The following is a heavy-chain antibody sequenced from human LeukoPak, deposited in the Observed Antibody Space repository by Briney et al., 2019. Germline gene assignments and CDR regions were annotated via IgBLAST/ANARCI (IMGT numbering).Heavy chain of an antibody. CDR3: ATSKGYCGYDIDY. J-gene: IGHJ4*02. D-gene: IGHD5-12*01. CDR1: GFTFTNIA. V-gene: IGHV3-30*04. CDR2: ISYDGSDK. Sequence: GGSLRLSCAASGFTFTNIAMHWVRQAPGMGLEWVAFISYDGSDKNYADAVKGRFTVSRDNFKNTLYLQMNSLRAVDTAVYYCATSKGYCGYDIDYWGQGTLVTVSS.